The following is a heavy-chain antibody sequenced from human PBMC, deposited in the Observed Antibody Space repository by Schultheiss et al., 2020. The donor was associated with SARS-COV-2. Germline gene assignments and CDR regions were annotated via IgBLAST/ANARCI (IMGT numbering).Heavy chain of an antibody. Sequence: GGSLRLSCAASGFTFSSYAMHWVRQAPGKGLEWVAVISFDGSNQYYANSVKGRFSISRDNSKNTLYLQMNSLRPEDTALYYCARVGGGYCSGGSCYSIYWGRGTLVTVSS. CDR3: ARVGGGYCSGGSCYSIY. CDR1: GFTFSSYA. CDR2: ISFDGSNQ. V-gene: IGHV3-30*04. J-gene: IGHJ4*02. D-gene: IGHD2-15*01.